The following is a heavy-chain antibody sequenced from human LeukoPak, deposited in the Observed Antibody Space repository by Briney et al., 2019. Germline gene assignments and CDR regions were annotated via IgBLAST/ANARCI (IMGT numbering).Heavy chain of an antibody. CDR2: IIPIFGTA. Sequence: GASVKVSCKSCGGTFSSYSISWVRQAPGQGLEWMGGIIPIFGTANYVQKFQGRVTITADESTSTAYMELSSLRSEDTAVYYCAREPTTGIKEDAFDIWGQGTMVTVSS. CDR1: GGTFSSYS. D-gene: IGHD1-1*01. V-gene: IGHV1-69*13. CDR3: AREPTTGIKEDAFDI. J-gene: IGHJ3*02.